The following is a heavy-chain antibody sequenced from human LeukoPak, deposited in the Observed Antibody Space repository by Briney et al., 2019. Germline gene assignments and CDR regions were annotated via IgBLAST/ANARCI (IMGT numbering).Heavy chain of an antibody. J-gene: IGHJ3*01. D-gene: IGHD2/OR15-2a*01. V-gene: IGHV4-34*01. CDR2: TTRSGTI. CDR3: ARGHTWLGLVLRVAFDL. CDR1: GESLSGYY. Sequence: SETLSLTCEVYGESLSGYYWSWIRQSPGKGLEWVGETTRSGTIVYNPSLKSRSTISVEMSKNQVSLNLSSVTAADTAVYYCARGHTWLGLVLRVAFDLWGQGTMVTVSS.